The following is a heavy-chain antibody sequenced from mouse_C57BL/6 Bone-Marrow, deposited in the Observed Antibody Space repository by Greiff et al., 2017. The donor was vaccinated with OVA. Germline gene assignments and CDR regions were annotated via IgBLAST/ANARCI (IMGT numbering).Heavy chain of an antibody. J-gene: IGHJ3*01. CDR3: ARDLDGGFAY. Sequence: EVQLVESGGGLVKPGGSLKLSCAASGFTFSSYAMSWVRQTPEKRLEWVATISDGGSYTYYPDNVKGRFTISRDNAKNNLYLQMSHLKSEDTAMYYCARDLDGGFAYWGQGTLVTVSA. V-gene: IGHV5-4*01. CDR1: GFTFSSYA. CDR2: ISDGGSYT. D-gene: IGHD1-2*01.